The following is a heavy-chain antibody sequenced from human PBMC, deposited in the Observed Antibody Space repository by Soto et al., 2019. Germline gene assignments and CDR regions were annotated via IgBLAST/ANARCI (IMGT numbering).Heavy chain of an antibody. V-gene: IGHV3-21*04. J-gene: IGHJ5*02. CDR1: GFTFSSYS. Sequence: PGGSLRLSCAASGFTFSSYSMNWVRQAPGKGLEWVSSISSSSSYIYYADSVKGRFTISRDNAKNSLYLQMNSLKTEDTAVYYCTQAIAVAGTRFDPWGQGTLVTVSS. D-gene: IGHD6-19*01. CDR2: ISSSSSYI. CDR3: TQAIAVAGTRFDP.